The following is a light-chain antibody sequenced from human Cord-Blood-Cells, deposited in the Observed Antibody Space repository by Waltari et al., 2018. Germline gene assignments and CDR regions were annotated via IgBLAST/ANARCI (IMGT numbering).Light chain of an antibody. J-gene: IGKJ2*01. CDR1: QSVLYSSNNKNY. CDR3: QQYYSTPYT. CDR2: WAS. V-gene: IGKV4-1*01. Sequence: DIVMTQSPDSLAVSLGERATINCKSSQSVLYSSNNKNYLAWYQQKTGQPPKLLIDWASTRESGVPDRFSGSGSGTDLTLTISSLQAEDVAVYYCQQYYSTPYTFGQGTKLEIK.